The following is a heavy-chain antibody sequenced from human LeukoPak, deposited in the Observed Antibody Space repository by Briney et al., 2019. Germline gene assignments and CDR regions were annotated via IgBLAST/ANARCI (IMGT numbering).Heavy chain of an antibody. Sequence: ASVKVSCKASGYTFTGYYMHWVRQAPGQGLEWMGGIIPIFGTANYAQKFQGRVTITADKSTSTAYMELSSLRSEDTAVYYCASRDSSGYYHGSAHDDYWGQGTLVTVSS. CDR3: ASRDSSGYYHGSAHDDY. D-gene: IGHD3-22*01. CDR2: IIPIFGTA. V-gene: IGHV1-69*06. J-gene: IGHJ4*02. CDR1: GYTFTGYY.